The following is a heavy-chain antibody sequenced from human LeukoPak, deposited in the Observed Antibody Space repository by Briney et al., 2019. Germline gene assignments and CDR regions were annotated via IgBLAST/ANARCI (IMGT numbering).Heavy chain of an antibody. J-gene: IGHJ6*02. V-gene: IGHV1-18*01. CDR2: ISAYNGNT. CDR1: GYTFTSYG. D-gene: IGHD3-9*01. CDR3: ARGSLRYFDWPYYYGMDV. Sequence: GASVKVSCKASGYTFTSYGISWVRQAPGQGLEWMGWISAYNGNTNYAQKLQGRVTMTTDTSTSTAYMELRSLRSDDTAVYYCARGSLRYFDWPYYYGMDVWGQGTTVTVPS.